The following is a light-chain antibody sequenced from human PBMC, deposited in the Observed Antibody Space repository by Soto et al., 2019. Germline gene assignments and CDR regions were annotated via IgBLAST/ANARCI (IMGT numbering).Light chain of an antibody. V-gene: IGLV2-14*01. CDR1: SSDVGGYNY. J-gene: IGLJ1*01. CDR2: EVN. Sequence: QSALTQPASVSGSPGQSITISCTGTSSDVGGYNYVSWYQQHPGKAPKLMIYEVNYRPSGVSNRFSGSKSGNTASLTISGLQAEDEADYYCSSYTSSSTGVFGSGTKCTVL. CDR3: SSYTSSSTGV.